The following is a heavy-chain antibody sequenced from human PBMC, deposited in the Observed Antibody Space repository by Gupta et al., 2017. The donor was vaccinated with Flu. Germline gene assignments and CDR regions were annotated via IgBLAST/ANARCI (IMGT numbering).Heavy chain of an antibody. Sequence: EVQLLESGGGLVQPGGSLRLSCAASRFTFCSFALHWLPPVPGKGLQWGSGITGSGGEAYYADAAKGRFIISRDNSKKTLFLEMNNLRADDTAVYYCAKDQGYGGSYYDALDVWGQGTRVTVSS. V-gene: IGHV3-23*01. CDR3: AKDQGYGGSYYDALDV. D-gene: IGHD1-26*01. CDR2: ITGSGGEA. J-gene: IGHJ3*01. CDR1: RFTFCSFA.